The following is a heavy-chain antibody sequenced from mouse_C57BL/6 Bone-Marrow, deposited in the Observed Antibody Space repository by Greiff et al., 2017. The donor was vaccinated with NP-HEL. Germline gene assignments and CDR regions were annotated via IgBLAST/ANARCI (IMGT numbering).Heavy chain of an antibody. J-gene: IGHJ3*01. CDR3: ANPFYGNYLAWFAY. V-gene: IGHV5-17*01. Sequence: EVNVVESGGGLVKPGGSLKLSCAASGFTFSDYGMHWVRQAPEKGLEWVAYISSGSSTIYYADTVKGRFTISRDNAKNTLFLQMTSLRSEDTAMYYCANPFYGNYLAWFAYWGQGTLVTVSA. D-gene: IGHD2-1*01. CDR1: GFTFSDYG. CDR2: ISSGSSTI.